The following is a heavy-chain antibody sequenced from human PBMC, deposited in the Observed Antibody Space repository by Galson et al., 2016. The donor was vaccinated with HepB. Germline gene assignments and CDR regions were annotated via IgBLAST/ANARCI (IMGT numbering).Heavy chain of an antibody. Sequence: QSGAEVKKPGESLKISCTGSGYSFSTYWIAWVRQMPGKGPEWMGSIYPGDSDTRYSPSFQGQVTISADKSTTAYLQWGSLRASDTGMYYCARRIGGRKYDAMDVWGQGTTVTVS. CDR3: ARRIGGRKYDAMDV. CDR1: GYSFSTYW. V-gene: IGHV5-51*03. J-gene: IGHJ6*02. CDR2: IYPGDSDT. D-gene: IGHD2-15*01.